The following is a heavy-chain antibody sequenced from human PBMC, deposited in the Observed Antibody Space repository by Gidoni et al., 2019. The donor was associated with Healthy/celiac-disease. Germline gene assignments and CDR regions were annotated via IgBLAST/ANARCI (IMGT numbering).Heavy chain of an antibody. CDR3: ARATSSSWYYFDY. CDR2: IIPILDIA. CDR1: GGSFSSHT. J-gene: IGHJ4*02. D-gene: IGHD6-13*01. V-gene: IGHV1-69*02. Sequence: QVHLVQSGAEVKKPGSSVKVSCKAPGGSFSSHTISWVRQAPGQGLEWMGRIIPILDIANYAQKFQGRVTIAADKSTSTAYMELSSLRSEDTAVYYCARATSSSWYYFDYWGQGTLVTVSS.